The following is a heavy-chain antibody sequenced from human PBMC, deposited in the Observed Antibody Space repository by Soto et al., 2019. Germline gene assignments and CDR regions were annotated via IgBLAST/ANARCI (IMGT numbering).Heavy chain of an antibody. CDR2: INDSGST. CDR3: ARGSHKLHSYDSSGFYHYVDY. V-gene: IGHV4-34*01. J-gene: IGHJ4*02. CDR1: GGSFSDYS. Sequence: QVQLQQWGAGLLKPSVTLSLTCAVYGGSFSDYSWTWIRQPPGKGLEWIGEINDSGSTNYTPSLERRVTISRDTSKNRFSLKLSSVTAADTAVYYCARGSHKLHSYDSSGFYHYVDYWGQGSLVTVSS. D-gene: IGHD3-22*01.